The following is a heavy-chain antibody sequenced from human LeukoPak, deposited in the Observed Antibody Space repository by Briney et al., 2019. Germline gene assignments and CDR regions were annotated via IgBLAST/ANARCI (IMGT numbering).Heavy chain of an antibody. J-gene: IGHJ4*02. D-gene: IGHD6-19*01. CDR3: VRIRGQWQSKDY. CDR1: GGSFSGYY. V-gene: IGHV4-34*01. Sequence: SETLSLTCAVYGGSFSGYYWSWIRQPPGKGLEWIGEINHSGSTNYNPSLKSRVTISVDTSKNQFSLKLSSVTAADTAVYYCVRIRGQWQSKDYWGQGTLVTVSS. CDR2: INHSGST.